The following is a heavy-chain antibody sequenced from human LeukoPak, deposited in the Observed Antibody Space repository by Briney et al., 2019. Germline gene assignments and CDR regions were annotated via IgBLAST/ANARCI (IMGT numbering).Heavy chain of an antibody. Sequence: SETLSLTCAVYGGSFSGYYWSWIRQPPGKGLEWIGEINHSGSTNYNPSLKSRVTISVDTSKNQFSLKLSSETAADTAVYYCARARRGYYYDSSGYLVYFDYWGQGTLVTVSS. CDR3: ARARRGYYYDSSGYLVYFDY. J-gene: IGHJ4*02. D-gene: IGHD3-22*01. CDR2: INHSGST. V-gene: IGHV4-34*01. CDR1: GGSFSGYY.